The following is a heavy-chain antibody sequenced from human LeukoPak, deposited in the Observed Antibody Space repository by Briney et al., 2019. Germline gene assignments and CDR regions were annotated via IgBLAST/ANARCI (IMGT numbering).Heavy chain of an antibody. V-gene: IGHV1-2*02. CDR3: AREPPAWIQGDHDDAFDI. CDR1: GYTFTGYY. Sequence: ASVKVSCKASGYTFTGYYIHWVRQAPGQGLEWMGWINPNSGGTNYAQKFQGRVTMTRDTSISTAYMELSSLRSDDTAVYYCAREPPAWIQGDHDDAFDIWGQGTMVTVSS. CDR2: INPNSGGT. J-gene: IGHJ3*02. D-gene: IGHD5-18*01.